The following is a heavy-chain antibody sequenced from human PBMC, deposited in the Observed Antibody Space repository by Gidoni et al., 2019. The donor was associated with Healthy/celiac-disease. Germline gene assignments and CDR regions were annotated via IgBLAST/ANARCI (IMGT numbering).Heavy chain of an antibody. CDR1: GCSISSYY. D-gene: IGHD3-10*01. CDR2: IDYSGST. V-gene: IGHV4-59*01. J-gene: IGHJ6*02. Sequence: QVQLQESGPGLVKPSATLSLTCTVSGCSISSYYWSWHRQPPGKGLEWIGYIDYSGSTNYNPSLKSRVTISVDTSKNQFSLKLSSVTAADTAVYYCARDMYGSGSYKSYYYYYYGMDVWGQGTTVTVSS. CDR3: ARDMYGSGSYKSYYYYYYGMDV.